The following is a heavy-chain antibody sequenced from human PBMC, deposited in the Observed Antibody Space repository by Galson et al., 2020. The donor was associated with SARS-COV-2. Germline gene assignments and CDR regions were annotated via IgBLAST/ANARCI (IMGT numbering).Heavy chain of an antibody. J-gene: IGHJ4*02. D-gene: IGHD6-19*01. Sequence: GGSLRLSCAASGFTFSSYGMHWVRQAPGKGLEWVAVIWYDGSNKYYADSVKGRFTISRDNSKNTLYLRMNSLRAEDTAVYYCARDEGGAVAGTRYYFDYWGQGTLVTVSS. V-gene: IGHV3-33*01. CDR2: IWYDGSNK. CDR1: GFTFSSYG. CDR3: ARDEGGAVAGTRYYFDY.